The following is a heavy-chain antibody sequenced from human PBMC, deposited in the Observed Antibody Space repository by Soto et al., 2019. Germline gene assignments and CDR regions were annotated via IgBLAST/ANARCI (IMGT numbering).Heavy chain of an antibody. J-gene: IGHJ6*02. Sequence: PSEALSLTCTVSGGFISNNYWSWIRQPPGKGLEWIAYMFYSGNINYNPSLRSRVTMSVDTSKNQFSLRLSSVTAADTAVYYCARADPDCTGGSCYGMDVWGQGTTVTVSS. CDR3: ARADPDCTGGSCYGMDV. V-gene: IGHV4-59*01. CDR1: GGFISNNY. D-gene: IGHD2-8*02. CDR2: MFYSGNI.